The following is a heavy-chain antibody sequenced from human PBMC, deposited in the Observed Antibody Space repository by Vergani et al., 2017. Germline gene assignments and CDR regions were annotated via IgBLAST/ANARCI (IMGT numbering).Heavy chain of an antibody. J-gene: IGHJ4*02. Sequence: QVQLQESGPGLVKPSETLSLTCTVSGDSISSYYWSWIRQPPAKGLEWIVYINYSWSTNYNPSLKSRVTISVDTSKNQFSLKVSSVTGAATAVYYCAGVGGGPFSAYWGQGTLVTVSS. CDR2: INYSWST. D-gene: IGHD3-16*01. CDR3: AGVGGGPFSAY. CDR1: GDSISSYY. V-gene: IGHV4-59*01.